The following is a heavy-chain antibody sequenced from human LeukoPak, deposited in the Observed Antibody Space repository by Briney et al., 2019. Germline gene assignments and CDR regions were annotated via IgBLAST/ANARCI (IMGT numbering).Heavy chain of an antibody. D-gene: IGHD5-12*01. Sequence: SETLSLTCAVYGGSFSGYYWSWIRQPPGKGLEWIGEINHSGSTNYNPSLKSRVTISVDTSKSQFSLKLCSVTAADTAVYYCARGGWLRYYYFDYWGQGTLVTVSS. J-gene: IGHJ4*02. CDR3: ARGGWLRYYYFDY. CDR1: GGSFSGYY. V-gene: IGHV4-34*01. CDR2: INHSGST.